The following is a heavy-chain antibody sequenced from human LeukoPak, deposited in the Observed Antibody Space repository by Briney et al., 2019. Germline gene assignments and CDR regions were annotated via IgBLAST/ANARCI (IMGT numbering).Heavy chain of an antibody. V-gene: IGHV3-48*03. Sequence: PGRSLRLSCAGSGFIFSNYEMNWVRQAPGKGLEWVSYISSTGSDIYYADSVKGRFTISRDNAENSLYLQMNSLRAEDTAVYYCARDLPTGTYRAYFDNWGQGTLVTVSS. CDR1: GFIFSNYE. CDR2: ISSTGSDI. CDR3: ARDLPTGTYRAYFDN. D-gene: IGHD1-26*01. J-gene: IGHJ4*02.